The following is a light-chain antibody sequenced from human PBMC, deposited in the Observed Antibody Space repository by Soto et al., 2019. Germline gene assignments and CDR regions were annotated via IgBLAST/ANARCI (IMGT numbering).Light chain of an antibody. Sequence: DIQMTQSPAFVSASVGDRVTITCRASQAISSWLAWYQHKPGSAPKLMIHAESSLESGVPSRFSSSGSGTHFTLTIRSLEPEDVATYYCQQTTSFPLTFGGGTNVEIK. V-gene: IGKV1-12*01. J-gene: IGKJ4*02. CDR3: QQTTSFPLT. CDR2: AES. CDR1: QAISSW.